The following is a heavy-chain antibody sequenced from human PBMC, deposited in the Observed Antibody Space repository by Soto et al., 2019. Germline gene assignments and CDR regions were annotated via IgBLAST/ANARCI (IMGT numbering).Heavy chain of an antibody. CDR1: YTFTGYY. CDR3: ALDDSSGYYLVY. Sequence: YTFTGYYMHWVRQAPGQGLEWMGWINPNSGGTNYAQKFQGRVTMTRDTSISTAYMELSRLRSDDTAVYYCALDDSSGYYLVYWGQGTLVTVSS. J-gene: IGHJ4*02. CDR2: INPNSGGT. D-gene: IGHD3-22*01. V-gene: IGHV1-2*02.